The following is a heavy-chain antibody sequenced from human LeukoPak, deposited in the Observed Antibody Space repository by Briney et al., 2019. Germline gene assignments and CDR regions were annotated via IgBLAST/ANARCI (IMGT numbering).Heavy chain of an antibody. J-gene: IGHJ5*02. CDR1: GFTFNTHG. CDR2: IWFDGSVK. V-gene: IGHV3-33*06. Sequence: PGGSLRLSCAASGFTFNTHGMHWVRQAPGKGLEWVAAIWFDGSVKHYSDAVKGRFTISRDNSLNTLYLQMSSLRVEDTSIYYCAKGTAVQFLEPASWGQGTLVTVSS. D-gene: IGHD3-3*01. CDR3: AKGTAVQFLEPAS.